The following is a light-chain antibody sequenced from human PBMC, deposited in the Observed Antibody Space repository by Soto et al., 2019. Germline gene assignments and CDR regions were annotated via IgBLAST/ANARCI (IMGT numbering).Light chain of an antibody. CDR3: QQYDSAPET. V-gene: IGKV1-27*01. CDR1: QGISTY. CDR2: SAS. J-gene: IGKJ1*01. Sequence: DIQMTQSPSSLSASVGDRVTITCRASQGISTYLAWYQQKPGKVPKVLIYSASTLQSGVPSRFRGSGSGTDFTLTTSSLQPEDCATYYCQQYDSAPETFGQGTKVEIK.